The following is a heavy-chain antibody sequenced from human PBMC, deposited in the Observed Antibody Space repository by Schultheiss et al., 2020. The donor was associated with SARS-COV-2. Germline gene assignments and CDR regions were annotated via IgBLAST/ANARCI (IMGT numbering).Heavy chain of an antibody. Sequence: SETLSLTCAVYGGSFSGYYWSWIRQPPGKGLEWIGEINHSGSTNYNPSLKSRVTISVDTSKNQFSLKLSSVTAADTAVYYCARSPFLAAAHDNWFDPWGQGTLVTVSS. CDR2: INHSGST. D-gene: IGHD6-25*01. J-gene: IGHJ5*02. CDR1: GGSFSGYY. V-gene: IGHV4-34*01. CDR3: ARSPFLAAAHDNWFDP.